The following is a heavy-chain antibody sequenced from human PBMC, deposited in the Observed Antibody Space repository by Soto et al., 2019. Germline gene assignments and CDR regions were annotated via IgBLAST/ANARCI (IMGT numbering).Heavy chain of an antibody. D-gene: IGHD6-13*01. Sequence: QVQLVESGGGVVQPGRSLRLSCAASGFTFSSNDMHWVRQAPCKGLEWVAVIMYDGSNKYYADSVKGRFTVSRDNSKDKLYLQMNSLRGEDTAVCYCARGGRGGQLVAFHYYYYYGMDVWGQGTKVTVSS. V-gene: IGHV3-33*01. J-gene: IGHJ6*01. CDR2: IMYDGSNK. CDR1: GFTFSSND. CDR3: ARGGRGGQLVAFHYYYYYGMDV.